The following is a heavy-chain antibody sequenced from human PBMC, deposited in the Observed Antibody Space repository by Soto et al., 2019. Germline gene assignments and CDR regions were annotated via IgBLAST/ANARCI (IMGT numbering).Heavy chain of an antibody. CDR3: ARLGGNCSGGSCYSVAPKHSYYFDY. CDR2: ISAYNGNT. V-gene: IGHV1-18*01. Sequence: ASVKVSCKASGYTFTSYGISWVRQAPGQGLEWMGWISAYNGNTNYAQKLQGRVTMTTDTSTSTAYMELRSLRSDDTAVYYCARLGGNCSGGSCYSVAPKHSYYFDYWGQGTLVTSPQ. J-gene: IGHJ4*02. D-gene: IGHD2-15*01. CDR1: GYTFTSYG.